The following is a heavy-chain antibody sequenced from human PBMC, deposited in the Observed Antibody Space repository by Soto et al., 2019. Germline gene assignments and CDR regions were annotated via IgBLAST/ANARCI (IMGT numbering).Heavy chain of an antibody. J-gene: IGHJ4*02. V-gene: IGHV3-15*01. CDR2: IKSKTDGGTT. CDR1: RFTFSSYA. Sequence: GGSLRLSCAASRFTFSSYAMSWVRQAPGKGLEWVGRIKSKTDGGTTDYAAPVKGRFTISRDDSKNTLYLQMNSLKTEDTAVYYCTTVSYYDFWSGPKLFDYWGQGTLVTVSS. CDR3: TTVSYYDFWSGPKLFDY. D-gene: IGHD3-3*01.